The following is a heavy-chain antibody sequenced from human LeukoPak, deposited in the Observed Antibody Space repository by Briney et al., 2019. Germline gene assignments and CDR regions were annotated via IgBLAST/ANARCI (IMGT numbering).Heavy chain of an antibody. CDR1: GGSISSYY. V-gene: IGHV3-11*01. CDR2: ISSSGSTI. Sequence: LSLTCTVSGGSISSYYWSWIRQAPGKGLEWVSYISSSGSTIYYADSVKGRFTISRDNAKNSLYLQMNSLRAEDTAVYYCARDSVSGYSRYGMDVWGQGTTVTVSS. J-gene: IGHJ6*02. D-gene: IGHD5-12*01. CDR3: ARDSVSGYSRYGMDV.